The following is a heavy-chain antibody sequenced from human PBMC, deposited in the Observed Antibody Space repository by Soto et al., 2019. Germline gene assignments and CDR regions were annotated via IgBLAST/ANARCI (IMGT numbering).Heavy chain of an antibody. CDR3: ASRHYGGSSYYYYGMDV. V-gene: IGHV3-30-3*01. J-gene: IGHJ6*02. CDR1: GFTFSSYA. D-gene: IGHD2-15*01. CDR2: ISYDGSNK. Sequence: GGSLRLSCAASGFTFSSYAMHWVRQAPGKGLEWVAVISYDGSNKYYADSVKGRFTISRDNSKNTLYLQMNSLRAEDTAVYYCASRHYGGSSYYYYGMDVWGQGTTVTVSS.